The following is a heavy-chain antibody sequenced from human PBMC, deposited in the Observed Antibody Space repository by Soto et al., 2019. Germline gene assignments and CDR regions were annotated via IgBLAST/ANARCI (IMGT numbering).Heavy chain of an antibody. D-gene: IGHD6-13*01. V-gene: IGHV5-10-1*01. CDR1: GYSFTSYW. CDR2: IDPSDSYT. Sequence: GESLKISCKGSGYSFTSYWISWVRQMPGKGLEWMGRIDPSDSYTNYSPSFQGHVTISADKSISTAYLQWSSLKASDTAMYYCASSTLIAAAGAVPDYWGQGTLVTVSS. CDR3: ASSTLIAAAGAVPDY. J-gene: IGHJ4*02.